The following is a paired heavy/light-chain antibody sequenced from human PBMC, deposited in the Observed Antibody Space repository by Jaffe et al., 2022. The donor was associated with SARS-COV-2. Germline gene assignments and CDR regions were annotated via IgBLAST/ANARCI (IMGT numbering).Light chain of an antibody. Sequence: QLVLTQSPSASASLGASVKLTCTLSSGPSTYAIAWHQQQPEKGPRFLMKVNSDGSHKKGDGIPDRFSGSSSGAERYLTISSLQSGDEADYYCQTWGTGIWVFGGGTKLTVL. J-gene: IGLJ3*02. CDR2: VNSDGSH. CDR1: SGPSTYA. V-gene: IGLV4-69*01. CDR3: QTWGTGIWV.
Heavy chain of an antibody. V-gene: IGHV3-23*01. D-gene: IGHD6-13*01. Sequence: EVQLLESGGGLVQPGGSLRLSCAASGFTFNNYAMIWVRQAPGKGLDWVSGISDRGRDTYYADSVKGRFTISRDNSKNTLYLQMNSLRAEDTAEYYCAKVAAATGTEAADYWGQGTLVTVS. J-gene: IGHJ4*02. CDR3: AKVAAATGTEAADY. CDR2: ISDRGRDT. CDR1: GFTFNNYA.